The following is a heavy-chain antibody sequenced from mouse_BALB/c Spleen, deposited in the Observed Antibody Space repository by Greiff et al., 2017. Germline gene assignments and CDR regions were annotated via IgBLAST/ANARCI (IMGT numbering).Heavy chain of an antibody. J-gene: IGHJ2*01. D-gene: IGHD2-1*01. Sequence: QVQLQQSGAELVRPGASVTLSCKASGYTFTDYEMHWVKQTPVHGLEWIGAIDPETGGTAYNQKFKGKATLTADKSSSTAYMELRSLTSEDSAVYYCTRSPYGNFDYWGQGTTLTVSS. CDR2: IDPETGGT. CDR3: TRSPYGNFDY. V-gene: IGHV1-15*01. CDR1: GYTFTDYE.